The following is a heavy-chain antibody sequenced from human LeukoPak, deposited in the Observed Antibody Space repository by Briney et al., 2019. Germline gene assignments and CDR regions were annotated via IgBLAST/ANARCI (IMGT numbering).Heavy chain of an antibody. CDR2: INHSGST. CDR1: GFTFSSYW. J-gene: IGHJ4*02. D-gene: IGHD3-10*01. V-gene: IGHV4-34*01. CDR3: ARVYYGSGKVRFDY. Sequence: GSLRLSCAASGFTFSSYWMSWVRQPPGKGLEWIGEINHSGSTNYNPSLKSRVTISVDTSKNQFSLKLSSVTAADTAVYYCARVYYGSGKVRFDYWGQGTLVTVSS.